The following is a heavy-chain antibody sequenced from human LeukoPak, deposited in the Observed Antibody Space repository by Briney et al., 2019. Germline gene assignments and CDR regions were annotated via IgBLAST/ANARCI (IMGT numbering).Heavy chain of an antibody. CDR2: ISYDGSNK. Sequence: PGGSLRLSCAASGFTFSSYGLHWVRQAPGKGLEWVAVISYDGSNKYYADSVKGRFTISKDNAKNTVYLQMNNLRAEDTAVYYCVSFYETYWGRGTLATVSS. CDR1: GFTFSSYG. V-gene: IGHV3-30*03. J-gene: IGHJ4*02. D-gene: IGHD2-2*01. CDR3: VSFYETY.